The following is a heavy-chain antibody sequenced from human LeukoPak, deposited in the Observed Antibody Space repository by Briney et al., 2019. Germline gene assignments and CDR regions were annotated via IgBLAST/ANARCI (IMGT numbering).Heavy chain of an antibody. J-gene: IGHJ4*02. CDR1: GGTFISYA. CDR2: IIPILGIA. Sequence: SVRVSCKASGGTFISYAISWVRQAPGQGLEWMGRIIPILGIANYAQKFQGRVTITADRSTSTAYMELSSLRSEDTAVYYCARDGATIRFGYWGQGTLVTVSS. V-gene: IGHV1-69*04. D-gene: IGHD5-12*01. CDR3: ARDGATIRFGY.